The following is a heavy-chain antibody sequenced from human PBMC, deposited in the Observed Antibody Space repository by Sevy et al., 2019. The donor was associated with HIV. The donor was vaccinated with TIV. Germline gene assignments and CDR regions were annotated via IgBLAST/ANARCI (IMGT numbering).Heavy chain of an antibody. J-gene: IGHJ5*02. CDR2: IIPIFGTA. Sequence: ASVKVSCKASGGTFSSYAISWVRQAPGQGLEWMGVIIPIFGTANYAQKFQGRVTITADESTSTAYMELSSLRSEDTAVYYCARDRVYGGNPLSPRGFDPWGQGTLVTVSS. D-gene: IGHD4-17*01. V-gene: IGHV1-69*13. CDR1: GGTFSSYA. CDR3: ARDRVYGGNPLSPRGFDP.